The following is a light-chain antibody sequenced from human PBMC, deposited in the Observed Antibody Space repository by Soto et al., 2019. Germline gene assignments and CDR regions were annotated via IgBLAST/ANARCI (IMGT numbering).Light chain of an antibody. J-gene: IGLJ2*01. Sequence: QSALTQPASVSGSPGQSITISCTGTSSDVGGYNYVSCYQQHPGKAPKLMIYDVSNRPSGVSNRFSGSKSGNTASLTISGLQAYYEADYYCSSYTSSSTLVVFGGGTKVTVL. V-gene: IGLV2-14*01. CDR2: DVS. CDR1: SSDVGGYNY. CDR3: SSYTSSSTLVV.